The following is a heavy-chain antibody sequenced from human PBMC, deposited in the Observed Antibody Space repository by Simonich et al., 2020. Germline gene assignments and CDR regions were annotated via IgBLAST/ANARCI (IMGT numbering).Heavy chain of an antibody. J-gene: IGHJ4*02. CDR1: GGSISSYY. CDR2: IYYSGST. V-gene: IGHV4-59*08. Sequence: QVQLQESGPGLVKPSETLSLTCTVSGGSISSYYWSWIRQPPVKGLEWIGNIYYSGSTNYNPSIKSRVTISVDTSKNQFSLKLSSVTAADTAVYYCARHDRWPQFYFDYWGQGTLVTVSS. CDR3: ARHDRWPQFYFDY.